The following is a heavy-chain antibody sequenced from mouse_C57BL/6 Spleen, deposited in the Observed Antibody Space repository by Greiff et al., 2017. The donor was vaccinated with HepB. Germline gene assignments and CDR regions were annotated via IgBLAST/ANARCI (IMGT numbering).Heavy chain of an antibody. CDR1: GYAFSSYW. CDR2: IYPGDGET. J-gene: IGHJ2*01. CDR3: AREVTTDLYYFDY. V-gene: IGHV1-80*01. D-gene: IGHD2-2*01. Sequence: QVQLQQSGAELVKPGASVKISCKASGYAFSSYWMNWVKQRPGKGLEWIGQIYPGDGETNYNGKFKGKATLTADKSSSTAYKQLSSLTSEDSAVYFGAREVTTDLYYFDYWGQGTTLTVSS.